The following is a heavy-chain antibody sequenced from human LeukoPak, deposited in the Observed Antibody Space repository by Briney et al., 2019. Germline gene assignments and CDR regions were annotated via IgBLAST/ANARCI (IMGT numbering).Heavy chain of an antibody. Sequence: PGGSLRLSCAASGFTFSSYSMNWVRQAPGKGLEWVSSISSSSSYIYYADSVKGRFAISRDNSKNTMYLEMSSLRVEDTAVYYCAKDRKVHITWGQGTLVTVSP. V-gene: IGHV3-21*04. CDR1: GFTFSSYS. CDR3: AKDRKVHIT. D-gene: IGHD2-21*01. CDR2: ISSSSSYI. J-gene: IGHJ5*02.